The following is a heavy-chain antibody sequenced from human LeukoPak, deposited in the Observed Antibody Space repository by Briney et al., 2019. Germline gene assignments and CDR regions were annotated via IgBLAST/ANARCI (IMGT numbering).Heavy chain of an antibody. V-gene: IGHV3-7*01. D-gene: IGHD3-22*01. CDR2: IKQDGSEK. J-gene: IGHJ3*02. CDR1: GFTFCRYW. Sequence: GGSLRLSCAPSGFTFCRYWMSWVRQAPGKGLEWVANIKQDGSEKYYVDSVKGRFTISRDNAKNSLYLQMNSLRAEDTAVYYCASLLLTGAFDIWGQGTMVTVSS. CDR3: ASLLLTGAFDI.